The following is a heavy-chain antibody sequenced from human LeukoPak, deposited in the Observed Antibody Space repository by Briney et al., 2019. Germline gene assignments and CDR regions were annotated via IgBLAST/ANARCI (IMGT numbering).Heavy chain of an antibody. CDR3: ARQSRMWSGGSYRAYYFDY. CDR2: IYYSGST. J-gene: IGHJ4*02. Sequence: SETLSLTCTVSGGSISSSSYYWGWIRQPPGKGLEWIGSIYYSGSTYYNPSLKSRVTISVDTSKNQFSLKLSSVTAADTAVYYCARQSRMWSGGSYRAYYFDYWGQGTLVTVSS. CDR1: GGSISSSSYY. V-gene: IGHV4-39*01. D-gene: IGHD2-15*01.